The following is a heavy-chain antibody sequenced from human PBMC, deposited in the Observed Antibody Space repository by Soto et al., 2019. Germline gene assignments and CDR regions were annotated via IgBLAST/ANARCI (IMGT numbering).Heavy chain of an antibody. CDR1: GYSFTIYG. Sequence: ASVKVSCKASGYSFTIYGITWVRQAPGQGLEWMGWISTYDGNTNYAQNFQGRVSMARDTSTSTAYMELRSLRSDDTAVYYCARDRGRSCIGGICPFDYWGQGTLVTVSS. CDR3: ARDRGRSCIGGICPFDY. V-gene: IGHV1-18*01. CDR2: ISTYDGNT. D-gene: IGHD2-15*01. J-gene: IGHJ4*02.